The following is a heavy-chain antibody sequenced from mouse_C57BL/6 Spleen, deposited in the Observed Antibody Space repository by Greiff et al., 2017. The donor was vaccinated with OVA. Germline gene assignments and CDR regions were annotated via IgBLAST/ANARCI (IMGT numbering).Heavy chain of an antibody. Sequence: EVKLMESGEGLVKPGGSLKLSCAASGFTFSSYAMSWVRQTPEKRLEWVAYISSGGDYIYYADTVKGRFTISRDNARNTLYLQMSSLKSEDTAMYYCTRDGNYQYYYAMDYWGQGTSVTVSS. CDR2: ISSGGDYI. V-gene: IGHV5-9-1*02. CDR3: TRDGNYQYYYAMDY. J-gene: IGHJ4*01. CDR1: GFTFSSYA. D-gene: IGHD2-1*01.